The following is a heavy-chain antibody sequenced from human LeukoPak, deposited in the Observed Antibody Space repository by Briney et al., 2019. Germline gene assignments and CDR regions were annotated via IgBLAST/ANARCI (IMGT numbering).Heavy chain of an antibody. CDR2: IYHSGST. CDR3: ARDCIAAAATGAFDI. CDR1: GGSISSSNW. D-gene: IGHD6-13*01. Sequence: SGTLSLTCAVSGGSISSSNWGSWVRQPPGKGLKWIGEIYHSGSTNYNPSLKSRVTISVDKSKNQFSLKLSSVTAADTAVYYCARDCIAAAATGAFDIWGQGTMVTVSS. V-gene: IGHV4-4*02. J-gene: IGHJ3*02.